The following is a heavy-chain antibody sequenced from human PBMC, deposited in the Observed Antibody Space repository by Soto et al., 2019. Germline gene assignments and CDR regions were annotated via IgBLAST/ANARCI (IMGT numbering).Heavy chain of an antibody. D-gene: IGHD4-17*01. CDR2: IIPIFGTA. CDR1: GGTFSSYA. V-gene: IGHV1-69*12. CDR3: AGDTPGGSGDYGFGVFDI. Sequence: QVQLVQSGPEVKKPGSSVKVSCKASGGTFSSYAISWVRQAPGQGLEWMGGIIPIFGTANYAQKFQGRVTITADESTSTAYIELSSLRSDDTAVYYCAGDTPGGSGDYGFGVFDIWCGGTMVTVS. J-gene: IGHJ3*02.